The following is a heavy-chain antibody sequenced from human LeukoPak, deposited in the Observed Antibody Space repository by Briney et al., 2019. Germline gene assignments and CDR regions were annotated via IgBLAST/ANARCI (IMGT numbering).Heavy chain of an antibody. CDR2: INSDGSRT. D-gene: IGHD5/OR15-5a*01. CDR3: AREGLYVAFDI. V-gene: IGHV3-74*01. CDR1: GFNLSTYW. J-gene: IGHJ3*02. Sequence: PGGSLRLSCEASGFNLSTYWMHWVRQVPGKGLVWVSRINSDGSRTSYADSVKGRFTISRDNAKNTLYLQMNSLRAEDTAVYYCAREGLYVAFDIWGQGTMVTVSS.